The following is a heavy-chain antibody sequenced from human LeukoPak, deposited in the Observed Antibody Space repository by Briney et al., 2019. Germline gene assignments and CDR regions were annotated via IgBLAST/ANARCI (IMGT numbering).Heavy chain of an antibody. V-gene: IGHV3-30*04. CDR1: GFTFSSYA. D-gene: IGHD5-24*01. Sequence: PGGSLRLSCAASGFTFSSYAMHWVRQAPGKGLEWVAVISYDGSNKYYADSVKGRFTISRDNSKNTLYLQMNSLRAEDTAVYYCARPDRDGYKNLDYWGQGTLVTVSS. CDR3: ARPDRDGYKNLDY. J-gene: IGHJ4*02. CDR2: ISYDGSNK.